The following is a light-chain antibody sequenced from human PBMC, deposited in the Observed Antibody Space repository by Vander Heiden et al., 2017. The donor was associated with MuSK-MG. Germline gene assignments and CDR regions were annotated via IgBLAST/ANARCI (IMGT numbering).Light chain of an antibody. CDR3: QRTDAVPRT. CDR2: AAS. CDR1: HSISNF. V-gene: IGKV1-39*01. Sequence: DIRMTQSPSSLSASVGDRVTITCRASHSISNFLNWYQQKPGKAPNLLIYAASRLQSGVPSRFSGSRSGTDFTLTISSLQTEDFATYYCQRTDAVPRTFGQGTKVDIK. J-gene: IGKJ1*01.